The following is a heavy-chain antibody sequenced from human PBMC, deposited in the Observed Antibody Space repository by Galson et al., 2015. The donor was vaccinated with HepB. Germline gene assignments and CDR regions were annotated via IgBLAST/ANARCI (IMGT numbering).Heavy chain of an antibody. CDR1: GFTFSSYW. Sequence: SLRLSCAASGFTFSSYWMHWVRQAPGKGLVWVSRINSDGSSTSYADSVKGRFTISRDNAKNTLYLQMNSLRAEDTAVYYCARSFTIFGSYYGMDVWGQGTTVTVSS. J-gene: IGHJ6*02. CDR2: INSDGSST. D-gene: IGHD3-3*01. CDR3: ARSFTIFGSYYGMDV. V-gene: IGHV3-74*01.